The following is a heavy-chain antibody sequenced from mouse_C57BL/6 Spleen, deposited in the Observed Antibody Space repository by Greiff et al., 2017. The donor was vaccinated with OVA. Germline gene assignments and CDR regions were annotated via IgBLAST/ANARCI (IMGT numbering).Heavy chain of an antibody. J-gene: IGHJ2*01. V-gene: IGHV14-3*01. CDR3: ARWIPGYYPDY. CDR2: IDPANGNT. CDR1: GFNIKNNY. Sequence: EVQLQQSVAELVRPGASVKLSCTASGFNIKNNYMHWVKQRPEQGLEWTGRIDPANGNTKYAPKFQGKATITADTSSNTAYLQLSSLTSEDTAIYYCARWIPGYYPDYWGQGTTLTVSS.